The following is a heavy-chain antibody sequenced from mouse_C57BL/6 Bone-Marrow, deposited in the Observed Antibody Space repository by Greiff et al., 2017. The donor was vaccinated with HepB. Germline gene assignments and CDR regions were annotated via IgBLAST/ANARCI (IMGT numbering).Heavy chain of an antibody. V-gene: IGHV1-19*01. D-gene: IGHD1-1*01. J-gene: IGHJ1*03. CDR1: GYTFTDYY. CDR2: INPYNGGT. Sequence: EVQLQQSGPVLVKPGASVKMSCKASGYTFTDYYMNWVKQSHGKSLEWIGVINPYNGGTSYNQKFKGKATLTVDKSSSTAYMELNSLTSEDSAVYYCYYGSSYGWYFDVWGTGTTVTVSS. CDR3: YYGSSYGWYFDV.